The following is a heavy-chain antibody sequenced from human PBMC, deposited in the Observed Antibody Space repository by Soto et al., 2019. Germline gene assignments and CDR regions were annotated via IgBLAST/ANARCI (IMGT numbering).Heavy chain of an antibody. Sequence: GGSLRLSCAGSEFIFNNAWMSWVRQAPGKGLEWVGRIKRKIESGTTDYAAPGKGRFTVSRDESKNTVYLQMNSLKTEDTAVYYCTADSTATWDYGMDVWGQGNTVTVSS. V-gene: IGHV3-15*01. D-gene: IGHD2-21*02. CDR2: IKRKIESGTT. J-gene: IGHJ6*02. CDR3: TADSTATWDYGMDV. CDR1: EFIFNNAW.